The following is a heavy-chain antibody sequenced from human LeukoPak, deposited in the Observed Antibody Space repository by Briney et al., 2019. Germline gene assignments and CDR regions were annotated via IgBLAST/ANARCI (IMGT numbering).Heavy chain of an antibody. CDR2: IYYSGST. V-gene: IGHV4-59*08. CDR1: GGSISSYY. D-gene: IGHD2-2*01. CDR3: ARIIVVVPAATDY. Sequence: PSETLSLTCTVSGGSISSYYWSWIRQPPGKGLEWIGYIYYSGSTNYNPSLKSRVTISVDTSKNQFSLKLSSVTAADTAVYYCARIIVVVPAATDYWGQGTLVTVSS. J-gene: IGHJ4*02.